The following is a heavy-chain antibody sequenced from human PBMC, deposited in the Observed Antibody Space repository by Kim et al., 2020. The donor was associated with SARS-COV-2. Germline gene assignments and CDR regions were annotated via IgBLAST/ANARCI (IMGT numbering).Heavy chain of an antibody. Sequence: ADSVKGPSTISRDNAKNTLYLQRNSLRAEDTAVYYCARDDGSGYANWFDPWGQGTLVTVSS. D-gene: IGHD3-22*01. J-gene: IGHJ5*02. V-gene: IGHV3-74*01. CDR3: ARDDGSGYANWFDP.